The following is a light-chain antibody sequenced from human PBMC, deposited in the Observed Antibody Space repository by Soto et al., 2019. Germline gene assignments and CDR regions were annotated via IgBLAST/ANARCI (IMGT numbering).Light chain of an antibody. Sequence: EIVLTQSPATLSASPGERATLSCRASQSVSGSLAWYQQKPGQAPRLLIYDASTRATAIPGRFSGSGSGTEYTLTMSSLQSEDFAVYYCQHYSNWPRWSFGQGTKVEIK. CDR2: DAS. CDR3: QHYSNWPRWS. J-gene: IGKJ1*01. CDR1: QSVSGS. V-gene: IGKV3-15*01.